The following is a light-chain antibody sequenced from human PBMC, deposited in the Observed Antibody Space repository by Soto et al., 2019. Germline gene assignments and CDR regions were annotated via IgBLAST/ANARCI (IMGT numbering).Light chain of an antibody. V-gene: IGKV3-11*01. Sequence: EIVLWQSPGTLSLSPGERATLYCRASQSVSSNHLAWYQQKPGQAPRLLIYDASNRATGIPARFSGSGSGTDFTLTISSLEPEDFAVYYCHQRGNGPPWTCGQGTKV. CDR3: HQRGNGPPWT. J-gene: IGKJ1*01. CDR2: DAS. CDR1: QSVSSN.